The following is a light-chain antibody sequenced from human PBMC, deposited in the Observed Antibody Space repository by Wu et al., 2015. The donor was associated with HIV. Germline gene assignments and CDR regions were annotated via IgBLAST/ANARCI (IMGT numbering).Light chain of an antibody. J-gene: IGKJ3*01. CDR1: QGISSY. CDR2: ATS. V-gene: IGKV1-9*01. CDR3: QQLNSYPPT. Sequence: DIQMTQSPSSLSASVGDRVTITCRASQGISSYLAWYQQKPGKAPNLLIYATSTLQSGVPSRFSGSGSGTDFTLTISSLQPEDFATYYCQQLNSYPPTFGPGTKVDIK.